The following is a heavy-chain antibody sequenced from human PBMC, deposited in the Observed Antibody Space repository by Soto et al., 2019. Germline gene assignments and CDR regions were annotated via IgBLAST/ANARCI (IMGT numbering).Heavy chain of an antibody. V-gene: IGHV4-4*02. CDR1: GGSISSSNW. CDR3: ARDRLAAAGTARGVYYYYGMDV. CDR2: IYHSGST. J-gene: IGHJ6*02. Sequence: SETLSLTCAVSGGSISSSNWWSWVRQPPGKGLEWIGEIYHSGSTNYNPSLKSRVTISVDKSKNQFSLKLSSVTAADTAVYYCARDRLAAAGTARGVYYYYGMDVWGQGTTVTVSS. D-gene: IGHD6-13*01.